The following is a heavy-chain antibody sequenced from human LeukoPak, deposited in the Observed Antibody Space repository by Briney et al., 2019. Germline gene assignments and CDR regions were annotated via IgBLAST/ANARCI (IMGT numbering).Heavy chain of an antibody. D-gene: IGHD6-13*01. CDR2: ISGSGGST. Sequence: GGSLRLSCAASGFTFSSYAMSWVRQAPGRGLEWVSAISGSGGSTYYADSVKGRFTISRDNSKNTLYLQMNSLRAEDTAVYYCAKDLVAAAAPFRFDPWGQGTLVTVSS. V-gene: IGHV3-23*01. J-gene: IGHJ5*02. CDR1: GFTFSSYA. CDR3: AKDLVAAAAPFRFDP.